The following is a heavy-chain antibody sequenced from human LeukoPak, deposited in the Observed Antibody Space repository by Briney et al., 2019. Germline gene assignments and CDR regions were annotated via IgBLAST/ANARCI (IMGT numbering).Heavy chain of an antibody. Sequence: GSLRLSCAASGFTFSSYSMDWVRQAPGKGLEWVSSISSSSSYIYYADSVKGRFTISRDNAKNSLYLQMNSLRAEDTAVYYCARDALRILTGYHSWDADYWGQGTLVTVSS. J-gene: IGHJ4*02. CDR2: ISSSSSYI. CDR1: GFTFSSYS. D-gene: IGHD3-9*01. CDR3: ARDALRILTGYHSWDADY. V-gene: IGHV3-21*01.